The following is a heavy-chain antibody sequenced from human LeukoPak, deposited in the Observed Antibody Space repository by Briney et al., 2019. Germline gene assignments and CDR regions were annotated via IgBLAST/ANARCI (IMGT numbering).Heavy chain of an antibody. Sequence: GGSLRLSCAASGFTSSSYEMNWVRQAPGKGLEWVSYISSSGSTTYYADSVKGRFTISRDNAKKSLYLQMNSLRAEDTAVYYCARGRDGDYVPLDYWGQGTLVTASS. D-gene: IGHD4-17*01. CDR1: GFTSSSYE. V-gene: IGHV3-48*03. J-gene: IGHJ4*02. CDR2: ISSSGSTT. CDR3: ARGRDGDYVPLDY.